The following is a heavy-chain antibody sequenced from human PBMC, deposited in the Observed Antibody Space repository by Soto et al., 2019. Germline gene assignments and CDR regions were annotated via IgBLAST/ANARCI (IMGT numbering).Heavy chain of an antibody. CDR2: ISGSGGST. CDR3: AKRSVGFWSGYFDY. Sequence: GGSLRLSCAASGFTFSSYVMSWVRQAPGKGLEWVSAISGSGGSTYYADSVKGRFTISRDNSKNTLYLQMNSLRAEDTAVYYCAKRSVGFWSGYFDYWGQGTLVTVSS. V-gene: IGHV3-23*01. D-gene: IGHD3-3*01. J-gene: IGHJ4*02. CDR1: GFTFSSYV.